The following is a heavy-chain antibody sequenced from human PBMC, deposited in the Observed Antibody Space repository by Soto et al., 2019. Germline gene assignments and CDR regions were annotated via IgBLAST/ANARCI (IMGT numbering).Heavy chain of an antibody. CDR2: IYYSGST. V-gene: IGHV4-31*03. CDR1: GGSISSGGYY. CDR3: ARKVVTPYFDY. D-gene: IGHD3-22*01. J-gene: IGHJ4*02. Sequence: SETLSLICTVSGGSISSGGYYWSWIRQHPGKGLEWIGYIYYSGSTYYNPSLKSRVTISVDTSKNQFSLELSSVTAADTAVYYCARKVVTPYFDYWGQGTLVTVSS.